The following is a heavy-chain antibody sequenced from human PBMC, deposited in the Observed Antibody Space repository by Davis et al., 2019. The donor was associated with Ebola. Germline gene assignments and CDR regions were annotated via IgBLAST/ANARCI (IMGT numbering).Heavy chain of an antibody. CDR1: GGSISSGGYS. Sequence: SETLSLTCAVSGGSISSGGYSWSWIRQSPGKGLEWIGSIYYSGNTYYSPSLRSRVTMPVDSSKNQFSLELSSVTAADTAVYYCARAAQRGFGPHDYWGRGTQVTVSS. D-gene: IGHD3-3*01. J-gene: IGHJ4*02. V-gene: IGHV4-39*01. CDR2: IYYSGNT. CDR3: ARAAQRGFGPHDY.